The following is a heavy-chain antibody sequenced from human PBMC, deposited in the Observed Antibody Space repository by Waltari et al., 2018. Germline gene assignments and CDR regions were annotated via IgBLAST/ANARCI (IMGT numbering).Heavy chain of an antibody. Sequence: ELQLLESGVGLVQPGVSRRLSCAASGFAFSSYAMNWGRQAPGKGLEWVSVIYSGGSRRYYADSVKGRFTISRDDSKNTLYLQMNSLRAEDTAVYYCATWRELVDAFDIWGQGTMVTVSS. CDR1: GFAFSSYA. D-gene: IGHD1-26*01. V-gene: IGHV3-23*03. J-gene: IGHJ3*02. CDR3: ATWRELVDAFDI. CDR2: IYSGGSRR.